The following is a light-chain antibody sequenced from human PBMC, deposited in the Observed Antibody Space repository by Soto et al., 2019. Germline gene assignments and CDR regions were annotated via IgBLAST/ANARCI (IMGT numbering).Light chain of an antibody. J-gene: IGKJ5*01. V-gene: IGKV3-20*01. Sequence: ELVWTQSPGTLSLSPGETATLSCKASESVSSNLAWYQQKPGQAPRLLIYGTSSRASGIPDRFSGVGSGTDFTLTISRLEPEDFAVYYCQQYGSTPITFGQGTRLEI. CDR2: GTS. CDR1: ESVSSN. CDR3: QQYGSTPIT.